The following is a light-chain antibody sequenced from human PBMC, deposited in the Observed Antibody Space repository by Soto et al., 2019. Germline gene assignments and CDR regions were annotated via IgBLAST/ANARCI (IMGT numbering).Light chain of an antibody. CDR3: QQYNSYSPWT. J-gene: IGKJ1*01. Sequence: DIQMTQSPSTLSASVGDRVTITCRASQSISSWLAWYQQKPGKAPKLLIYAASSLQSGGPSRFSGSGSGTEVTLTISSLQTDDFATYYCQQYNSYSPWTFGQGTQVEIK. CDR1: QSISSW. CDR2: AAS. V-gene: IGKV1-5*01.